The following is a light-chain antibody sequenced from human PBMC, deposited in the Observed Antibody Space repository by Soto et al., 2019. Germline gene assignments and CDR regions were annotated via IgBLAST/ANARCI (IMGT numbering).Light chain of an antibody. CDR3: SSYAGSDILLV. Sequence: SALTQPPSASGSPGQSVTISCTGTSSDVGGHNYVSWYQQHPGKAPKLMIYDVSKRPSGVPDRFSGSKSGNTASLTVSGLQAEDEADYYCSSYAGSDILLVFGGGTKVTVL. V-gene: IGLV2-8*01. CDR2: DVS. J-gene: IGLJ2*01. CDR1: SSDVGGHNY.